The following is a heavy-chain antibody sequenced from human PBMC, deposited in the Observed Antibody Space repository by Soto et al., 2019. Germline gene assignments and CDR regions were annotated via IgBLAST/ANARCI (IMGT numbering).Heavy chain of an antibody. CDR3: ARDGLEFSGYSLDY. J-gene: IGHJ4*02. Sequence: QVQLQESGPGLVKPSQTLSLTCTVSGGSISSGGYYWSWIRQHPGKGLEWIGYIYYSGSTYYNPSLRSRVTXXVXTXXHQFCLKLSSVTAADTAVYYCARDGLEFSGYSLDYWGQGTLVTVSS. CDR1: GGSISSGGYY. D-gene: IGHD3-22*01. V-gene: IGHV4-31*03. CDR2: IYYSGST.